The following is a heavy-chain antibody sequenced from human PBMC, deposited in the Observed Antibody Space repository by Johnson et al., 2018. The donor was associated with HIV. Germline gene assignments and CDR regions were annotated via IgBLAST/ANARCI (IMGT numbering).Heavy chain of an antibody. Sequence: QVQLVESGGGVVQPGRSLRLSCAASGFTFSSYAMHWVRQAPGKGLAWVAVISYDGSNKYYADSVKGRFTISRDNSKNTLYLQMNSLRAEDTAVYYCARPRGYMGYDYYWDAFDIWGQGTMVTVSS. CDR2: ISYDGSNK. V-gene: IGHV3-30-3*01. CDR3: ARPRGYMGYDYYWDAFDI. D-gene: IGHD5-12*01. CDR1: GFTFSSYA. J-gene: IGHJ3*02.